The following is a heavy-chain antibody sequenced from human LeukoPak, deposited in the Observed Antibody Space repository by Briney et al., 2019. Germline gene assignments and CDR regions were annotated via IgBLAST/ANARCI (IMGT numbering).Heavy chain of an antibody. J-gene: IGHJ4*02. D-gene: IGHD2-15*01. Sequence: GGSLRLTCAASGFTFSSHWMHWVRQAPGKGLVWVSGISTDGSRPRYADSVNGRFTISRDNAKNTLYLQMNSLRAEDTAVYFCVRDGQGSTPLDYWGQGTLVTVSS. V-gene: IGHV3-74*01. CDR1: GFTFSSHW. CDR3: VRDGQGSTPLDY. CDR2: ISTDGSRP.